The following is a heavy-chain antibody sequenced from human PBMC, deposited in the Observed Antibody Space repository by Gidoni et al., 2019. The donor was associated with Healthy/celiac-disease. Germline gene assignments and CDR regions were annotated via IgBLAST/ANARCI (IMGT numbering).Heavy chain of an antibody. CDR1: GGSFSGYY. CDR2: INHSGST. D-gene: IGHD2-15*01. CDR3: ARRPRYCSGGSCYAGLSMDV. J-gene: IGHJ6*02. Sequence: QVQLQQWGAGLLKPSETLSLTCAVYGGSFSGYYWSWIRQPPGKGLEWIGEINHSGSTNYNPSLKSRVTISVDTSKNQFSLKLSSVTAADTAVYYCARRPRYCSGGSCYAGLSMDVWGQGTTVTVSS. V-gene: IGHV4-34*01.